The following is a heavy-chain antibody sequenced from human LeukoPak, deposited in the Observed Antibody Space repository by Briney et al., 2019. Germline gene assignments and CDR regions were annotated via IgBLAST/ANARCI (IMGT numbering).Heavy chain of an antibody. CDR3: AKGAMPYYDGSGYNYFDY. D-gene: IGHD3-22*01. CDR1: GFTFSAYA. Sequence: PGGSLRLSCAVPGFTFSAYAMSWVRQAPGKGLEWVSAMSGSGGMTYYADSVKGRFIISRDNSKNTLHLQMNSLRAEDTAVYYCAKGAMPYYDGSGYNYFDYWGQGTPVTVSS. CDR2: MSGSGGMT. J-gene: IGHJ4*02. V-gene: IGHV3-23*01.